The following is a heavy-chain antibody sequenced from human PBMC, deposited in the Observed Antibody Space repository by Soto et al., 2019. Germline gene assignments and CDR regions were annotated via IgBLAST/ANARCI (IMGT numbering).Heavy chain of an antibody. Sequence: SETLALTCTVSGGSISSYYWSWIRQPPGKGLEWIGYIYYSGSTNYNPSLKSRVTISVDTSKNQFSLKLSSVTAADTAVYYCARDASDCSGGRCYRYYYYGLDVWGKCTTVP. CDR1: GGSISSYY. CDR2: IYYSGST. CDR3: ARDASDCSGGRCYRYYYYGLDV. D-gene: IGHD2-15*01. V-gene: IGHV4-59*01. J-gene: IGHJ6*04.